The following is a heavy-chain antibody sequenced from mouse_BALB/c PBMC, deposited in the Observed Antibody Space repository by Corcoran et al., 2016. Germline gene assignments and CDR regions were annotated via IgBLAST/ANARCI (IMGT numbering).Heavy chain of an antibody. CDR1: GYSFTGYY. D-gene: IGHD2-1*01. CDR3: ARDDYGNYYYAMDY. J-gene: IGHJ4*01. CDR2: INPYNGAT. Sequence: EVQLQQSGPELVKPGASVKISCKASGYSFTGYYMHWVKQSHVKSLEWIGRINPYNGATSYNQNFKDKASLTVDKSSSTAYMELHSLTSEDSAVYYCARDDYGNYYYAMDYWGQGTSVTVSS. V-gene: IGHV1-26*01.